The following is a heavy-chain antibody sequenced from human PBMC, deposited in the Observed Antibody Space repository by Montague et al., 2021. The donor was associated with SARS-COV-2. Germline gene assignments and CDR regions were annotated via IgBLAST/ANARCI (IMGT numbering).Heavy chain of an antibody. CDR1: GGSISSYY. D-gene: IGHD5-18*01. CDR2: VYHSGST. Sequence: SETLSLTCTVSGGSISSYYWSWIRQPPGQGLEWIGYVYHSGSTNYNHYLNSRITISLDTSKTQFSLKLNSVTAVDTALYYCARGSYGPDAFDNWGQGTMVTVSS. CDR3: ARGSYGPDAFDN. J-gene: IGHJ3*02. V-gene: IGHV4-59*01.